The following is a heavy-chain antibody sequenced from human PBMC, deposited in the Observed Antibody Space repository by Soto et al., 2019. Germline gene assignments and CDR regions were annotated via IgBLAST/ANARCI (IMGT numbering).Heavy chain of an antibody. CDR1: GDTLTELS. CDR3: AIADSGTSDGDLDP. V-gene: IGHV1-24*01. CDR2: FDPEDGEA. Sequence: QVQLVQSGAEVKKPGASVKVSCKVSGDTLTELSMHWVRQAPGTGLEYMGGFDPEDGEAMYAQNFQGRVTMTEDTSTDTSYMELSSLTSEDTAVYYCAIADSGTSDGDLDPWGQGTLVTVSA. D-gene: IGHD1-26*01. J-gene: IGHJ5*02.